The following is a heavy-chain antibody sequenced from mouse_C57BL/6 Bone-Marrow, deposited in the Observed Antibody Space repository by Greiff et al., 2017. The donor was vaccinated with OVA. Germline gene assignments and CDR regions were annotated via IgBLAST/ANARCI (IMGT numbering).Heavy chain of an antibody. CDR1: GYTFTDYY. J-gene: IGHJ2*01. CDR3: ARDDYPVDY. Sequence: EVQLQQSGPELVKPGASVKISCKASGYTFTDYYMNWVKQSHGKSLEWIGDINPNNGGTSYNQKFKGKATLTVDKSSSTAYMELRSLTSEDSAVYYCARDDYPVDYWGQGTTLTVSS. D-gene: IGHD2-4*01. V-gene: IGHV1-26*01. CDR2: INPNNGGT.